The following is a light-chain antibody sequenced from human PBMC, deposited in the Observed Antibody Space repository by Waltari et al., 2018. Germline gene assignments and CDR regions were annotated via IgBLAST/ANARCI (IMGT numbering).Light chain of an antibody. V-gene: IGLV2-8*01. CDR2: DAN. CDR1: RSDVDGYNF. J-gene: IGLJ1*01. CDR3: SSYAGSNNYV. Sequence: QSALTQPPSASGSPGQSVSISCTGTRSDVDGYNFASWYQQHPGKAPKLMLYDANKRPSGVPDRFSGATSGNTASLTVSGLQAEDEADYYCSSYAGSNNYVFGSGTKVTVL.